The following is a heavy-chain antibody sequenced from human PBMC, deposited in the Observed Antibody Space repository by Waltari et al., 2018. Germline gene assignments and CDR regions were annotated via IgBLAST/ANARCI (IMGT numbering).Heavy chain of an antibody. J-gene: IGHJ6*03. CDR1: GFTFTNYG. CDR2: ISYDGSQK. V-gene: IGHV3-30*18. CDR3: AKCGGLLWFKESRYMDV. D-gene: IGHD3-10*01. Sequence: QVQLVESGGGVVQPGRTLRLSCAAYGFTFTNYGMHWVRQAPGKGLEWVAVISYDGSQKHYADSLKGRFTISRDNSKKTLYLEMNSLRTEDTAVYYCAKCGGLLWFKESRYMDVWGKGTTVTVSS.